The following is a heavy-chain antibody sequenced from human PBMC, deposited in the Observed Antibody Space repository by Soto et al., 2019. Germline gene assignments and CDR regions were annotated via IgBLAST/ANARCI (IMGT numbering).Heavy chain of an antibody. CDR2: IVPIFRTA. CDR1: GGNFRSYA. J-gene: IGHJ5*02. V-gene: IGHV1-69*13. D-gene: IGHD1-26*01. Sequence: SVKVSCKASGGNFRSYAITWVRQAPGQGLEWMGGIVPIFRTANYAQKFQGRVTITADDSASTVYMELSSLTSEDTAVYYCARCPYTGSPTNWFDPWGQGTLVTVSS. CDR3: ARCPYTGSPTNWFDP.